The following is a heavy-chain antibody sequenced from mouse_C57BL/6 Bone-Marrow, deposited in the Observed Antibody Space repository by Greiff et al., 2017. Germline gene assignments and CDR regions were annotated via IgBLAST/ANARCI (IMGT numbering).Heavy chain of an antibody. CDR3: ARHEEEEFAYGYPWFAY. CDR1: GYTFTEYT. Sequence: QVQLQSGAELVKPGASVKLSCKASGYTFTEYTIHWVKQRSGQGLEWIGWFYPGSGSIKYNEKFKDKATLTADKSSSTVYMELSRLTSEDSAVYFCARHEEEEFAYGYPWFAYWGQGTLVTVSA. CDR2: FYPGSGSI. D-gene: IGHD2-2*01. V-gene: IGHV1-62-2*01. J-gene: IGHJ3*01.